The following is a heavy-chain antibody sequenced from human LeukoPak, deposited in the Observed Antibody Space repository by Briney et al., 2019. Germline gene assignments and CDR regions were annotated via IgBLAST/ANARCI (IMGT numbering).Heavy chain of an antibody. D-gene: IGHD6-13*01. J-gene: IGHJ4*02. Sequence: GGSLRLSCAASGFTFSSYSMNWVRQAPGKGLEWVSSISSGSSYIYYADSVKGRFTISRDNAKNSLYLQMNSLRAEDTAVYYCARGSAAAGPFDYWGQGTLVTVSS. CDR1: GFTFSSYS. CDR3: ARGSAAAGPFDY. CDR2: ISSGSSYI. V-gene: IGHV3-21*01.